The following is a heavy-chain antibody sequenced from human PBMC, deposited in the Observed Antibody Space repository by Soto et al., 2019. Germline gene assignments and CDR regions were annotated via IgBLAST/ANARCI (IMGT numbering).Heavy chain of an antibody. V-gene: IGHV3-23*01. CDR2: ISASGGST. Sequence: GGSLRLSCAASGFSFSSYAMTWVRQAPGKGLEWASGISASGGSTYYADSVKGRFTISRDNSKNTLYLQMNSLRAEDTAVYYCAKLSRVAVAGTMDYWGQGALVTVSS. CDR3: AKLSRVAVAGTMDY. J-gene: IGHJ4*02. D-gene: IGHD6-19*01. CDR1: GFSFSSYA.